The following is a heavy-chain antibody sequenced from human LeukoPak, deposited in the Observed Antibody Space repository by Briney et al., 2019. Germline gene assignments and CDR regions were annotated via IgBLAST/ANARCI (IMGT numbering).Heavy chain of an antibody. CDR1: GFTFSSYA. J-gene: IGHJ6*02. V-gene: IGHV3-23*01. Sequence: QAGGSLRLSCAASGFTFSSYAMSWVRQAPGKGLEWVSAISGSGGSTYYADSVKGRFTISRDNSKNTLYLQMNSLRAEDTAVYYCAKAARFGSIAAAATNYYYYYGMDVWGQGTTVTVSS. CDR2: ISGSGGST. D-gene: IGHD6-13*01. CDR3: AKAARFGSIAAAATNYYYYYGMDV.